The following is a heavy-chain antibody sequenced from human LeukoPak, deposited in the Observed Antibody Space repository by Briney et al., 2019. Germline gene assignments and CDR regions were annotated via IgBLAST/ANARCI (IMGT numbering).Heavy chain of an antibody. CDR3: ARDRTRYYYYSYMDV. V-gene: IGHV1-2*02. D-gene: IGHD1-14*01. CDR1: EYTFTGYY. J-gene: IGHJ6*03. Sequence: GASVKVSCKASEYTFTGYYMHWVRQAPGQGLEWMGWINPNSGDTNYAQKFQGRVTMTRDTSISTAYMELSRLRSDDTAVYCCARDRTRYYYYSYMDVWGKGTAVTISS. CDR2: INPNSGDT.